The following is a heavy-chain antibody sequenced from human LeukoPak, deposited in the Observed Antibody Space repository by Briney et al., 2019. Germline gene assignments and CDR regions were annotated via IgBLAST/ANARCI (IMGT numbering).Heavy chain of an antibody. CDR2: VRSRDKSYAT. D-gene: IGHD3-16*01. Sequence: GGSLRLSCAASGLGFAGSAVHWVRQTSGRGLEWIGCVRSRDKSYATIYGASARGRFTISRDDSRNTASLQMNSLNTEDTAVYYCIRHIEYVAPGSWGQGTLVTVSS. V-gene: IGHV3-73*01. CDR1: GLGFAGSA. J-gene: IGHJ5*02. CDR3: IRHIEYVAPGS.